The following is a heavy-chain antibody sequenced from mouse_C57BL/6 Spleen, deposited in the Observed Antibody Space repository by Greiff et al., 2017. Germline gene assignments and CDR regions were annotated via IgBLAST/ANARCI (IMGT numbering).Heavy chain of an antibody. CDR2: INPSNGGT. CDR1: GYTFTSYW. D-gene: IGHD2-13*01. V-gene: IGHV1-53*01. Sequence: QVQLQQPGTELVKPGASVKLSCKASGYTFTSYWMHWVKQRPGQGLEWIGDINPSNGGTNYNEKFKSKATLTVDKSSSTAYMQLSSLTSEDSAVYSFARLTGAGYYFDYWGQGTTLTVSS. J-gene: IGHJ2*01. CDR3: ARLTGAGYYFDY.